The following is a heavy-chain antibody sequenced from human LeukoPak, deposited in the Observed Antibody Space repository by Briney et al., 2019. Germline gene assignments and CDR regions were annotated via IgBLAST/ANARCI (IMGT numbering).Heavy chain of an antibody. D-gene: IGHD1-26*01. CDR1: GGSISSYY. J-gene: IGHJ6*03. V-gene: IGHV4-4*07. CDR2: IYTSGST. Sequence: PSGTLSLTCTVSGGSISSYYWSWIRQPAGKGLEWIGRIYTSGSTNYNPSLKSRVTISVDKSKNQFSLKLSSVTAADTAVYYCAREGAANFYYYYYYMDVWGKGTTVTVSS. CDR3: AREGAANFYYYYYYMDV.